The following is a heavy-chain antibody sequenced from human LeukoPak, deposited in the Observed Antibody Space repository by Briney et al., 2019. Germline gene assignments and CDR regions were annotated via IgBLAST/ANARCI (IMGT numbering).Heavy chain of an antibody. CDR3: ARPVVRGVTRFDY. J-gene: IGHJ4*02. CDR1: GGTFSSYA. Sequence: ASVKVSCKASGGTFSSYAISWVRQAPGQGLEWMGWISAYNGNTNYAQKLQGRVTMTTDTSTSTAYMELRSLRSDDTAVYYCARPVVRGVTRFDYWGQGTLVTVSS. D-gene: IGHD3-10*01. V-gene: IGHV1-18*01. CDR2: ISAYNGNT.